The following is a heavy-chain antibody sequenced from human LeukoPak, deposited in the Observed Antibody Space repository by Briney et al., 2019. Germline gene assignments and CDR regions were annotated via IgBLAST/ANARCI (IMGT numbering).Heavy chain of an antibody. CDR2: INHSGST. J-gene: IGHJ3*02. Sequence: PSETLSLTCAVYGGSFSGYYWSWIRQPPGKGLEWIGEINHSGSTNYNPSLKSRVTISVDTSKNQFSLKLSFVTAADTAVYYCARGSISMIVADAFDIWGQGTMVTVSS. CDR1: GGSFSGYY. V-gene: IGHV4-34*01. CDR3: ARGSISMIVADAFDI. D-gene: IGHD3-22*01.